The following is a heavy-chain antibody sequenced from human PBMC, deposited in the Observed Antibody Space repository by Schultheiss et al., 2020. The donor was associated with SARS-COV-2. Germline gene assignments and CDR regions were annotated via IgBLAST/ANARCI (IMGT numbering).Heavy chain of an antibody. D-gene: IGHD5-24*01. CDR3: AREMATILLAFDI. V-gene: IGHV3-30*04. CDR2: ISYDGGNK. CDR1: GFTFSSYA. J-gene: IGHJ3*02. Sequence: GGSLRLSCAASGFTFSSYAMHWVRQAPGKGLEWVAVISYDGGNKYYADSVKGRFTISRDNSKNTLYLQMNSLRAEDTAVYYCAREMATILLAFDIWGQGTMVTVSS.